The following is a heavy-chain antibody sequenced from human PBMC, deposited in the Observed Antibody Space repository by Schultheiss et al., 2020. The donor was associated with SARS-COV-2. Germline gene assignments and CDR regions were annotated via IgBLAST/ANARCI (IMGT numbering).Heavy chain of an antibody. CDR2: IYHSGST. CDR1: GYSISSGYY. D-gene: IGHD4-17*01. CDR3: AREEGGDYFDY. J-gene: IGHJ4*02. Sequence: SETLSLTCAVSGYSISSGYYWGWIRQPPGKGLEWIGSIYHSGSTYYNPSLKSRVTISVDTSKNQFSLKLSSVTAADTAVYYCAREEGGDYFDYWGQGTLVTVSS. V-gene: IGHV4-38-2*02.